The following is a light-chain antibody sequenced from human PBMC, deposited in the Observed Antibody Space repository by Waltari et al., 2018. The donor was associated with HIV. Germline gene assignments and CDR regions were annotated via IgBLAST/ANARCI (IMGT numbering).Light chain of an antibody. CDR3: QTWGTGIWV. V-gene: IGLV4-69*01. J-gene: IGLJ3*02. CDR2: LNSDGSH. Sequence: QLVLTQSPSASASLGASVKVTCTLSSGHSNYAIAWHQQQPEKAPRYLMKLNSDGSHSKGGGIPVRFSGSSSGAERYLTISSLQSEDEADYYCQTWGTGIWVFGGGTKLTVL. CDR1: SGHSNYA.